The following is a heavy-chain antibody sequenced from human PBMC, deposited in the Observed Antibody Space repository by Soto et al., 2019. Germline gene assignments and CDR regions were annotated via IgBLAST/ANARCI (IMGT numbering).Heavy chain of an antibody. CDR3: ASSYGSGYRAFDY. Sequence: QVQLVQSGAEVKKPGSSVRVSCKASGDTFTFYSINWVRQAPGLGLEWMGRINPILSMSNYAQRFQGRVTMIADKSTSQAHMELSSLRAEDTAMYYCASSYGSGYRAFDYWGQGALVTVSS. D-gene: IGHD3-10*01. J-gene: IGHJ4*02. CDR2: INPILSMS. CDR1: GDTFTFYS. V-gene: IGHV1-69*02.